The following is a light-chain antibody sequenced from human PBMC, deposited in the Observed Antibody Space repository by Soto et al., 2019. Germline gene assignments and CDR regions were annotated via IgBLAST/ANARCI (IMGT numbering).Light chain of an antibody. J-gene: IGKJ1*01. CDR2: DAS. V-gene: IGKV1-5*01. CDR3: QQYNSYST. Sequence: DIQMTQSPSTLSASVGDRVTITCRASQSISSWLAWYQQKPGKAPKLLIYDASSLESGVPSRFSGSGSGTEFTLTISSLQPDDFATYYCQQYNSYSTLGQGPRWIS. CDR1: QSISSW.